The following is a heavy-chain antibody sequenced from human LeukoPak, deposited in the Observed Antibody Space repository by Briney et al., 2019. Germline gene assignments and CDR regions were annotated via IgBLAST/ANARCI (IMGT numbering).Heavy chain of an antibody. CDR1: RSTFSSYS. J-gene: IGHJ4*02. CDR3: AKRGIAAASSFDS. D-gene: IGHD6-13*01. CDR2: ISGNGDYT. V-gene: IGHV3-23*01. Sequence: HPGGSLRLSCVASRSTFSSYSMNWVRQAPGKGLEWVSTISGNGDYTFYADSVKGRFTISRDNSKNTLFLQMSSLRADDTAVYYCAKRGIAAASSFDSWGQGTLVTVSS.